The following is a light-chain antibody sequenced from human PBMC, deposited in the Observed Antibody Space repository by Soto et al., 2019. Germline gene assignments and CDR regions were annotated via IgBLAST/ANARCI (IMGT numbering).Light chain of an antibody. V-gene: IGKV3-20*01. J-gene: IGKJ4*01. CDR1: QSVSSY. Sequence: EIVLTQSPATLSLSPGERATLSCRASQSVSSYLAWYQQKPGQAPTLLIYGTSSRAAGIPDRFSGRGSGTDFTLTISRLEPEDFAVYYCQQYGGSLITFGGGTKVEIK. CDR2: GTS. CDR3: QQYGGSLIT.